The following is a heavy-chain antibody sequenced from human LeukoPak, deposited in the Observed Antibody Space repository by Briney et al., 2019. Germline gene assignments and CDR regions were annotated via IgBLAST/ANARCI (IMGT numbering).Heavy chain of an antibody. CDR2: ISSSGSTI. J-gene: IGHJ4*02. V-gene: IGHV3-11*04. CDR3: ARDSPSIVATIDY. CDR1: GFTFSDYY. Sequence: GSLRLSCAASGFTFSDYYMSWIRQAPGKGLEWVSYISSSGSTIYYADSVKGRFTISRDNAKNSLYLQMNSLRAEDTAVYYCARDSPSIVATIDYWGQGTLVTVSS. D-gene: IGHD5-12*01.